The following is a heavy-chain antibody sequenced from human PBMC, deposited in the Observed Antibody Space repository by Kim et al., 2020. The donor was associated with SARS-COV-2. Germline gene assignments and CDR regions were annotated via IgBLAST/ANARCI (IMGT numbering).Heavy chain of an antibody. V-gene: IGHV1-3*01. CDR3: ASLGAVVGKQTDP. CDR1: GYTFTSYA. J-gene: IGHJ5*02. D-gene: IGHD6-19*01. Sequence: ASVKVSCKASGYTFTSYALHWVRQAPGQGLEWMAWINAGNGDTKYSQKFQGRVTITRDTSASTAYMELSSLRSEDTAVYYCASLGAVVGKQTDPWGQGTLVTVSS. CDR2: INAGNGDT.